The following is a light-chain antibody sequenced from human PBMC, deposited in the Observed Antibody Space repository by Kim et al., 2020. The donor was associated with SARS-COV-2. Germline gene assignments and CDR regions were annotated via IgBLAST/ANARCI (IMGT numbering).Light chain of an antibody. CDR1: KLGDKY. CDR2: QDS. V-gene: IGLV3-1*01. Sequence: SVSPGQTASITCSGDKLGDKYACWYQQKPGQSPVLVIYQDSRRPSGIPERISGFKSGNTVTLTISGTQAMDEADYYCQAWDSSTVVFGGGTQLTVL. J-gene: IGLJ2*01. CDR3: QAWDSSTVV.